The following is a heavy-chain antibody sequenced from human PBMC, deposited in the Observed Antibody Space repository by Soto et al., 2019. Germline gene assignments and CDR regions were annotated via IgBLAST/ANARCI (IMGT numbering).Heavy chain of an antibody. CDR1: GGSISSSSYY. CDR2: IYYSGST. V-gene: IGHV4-39*02. D-gene: IGHD4-17*01. Sequence: SETLSLTCTVSGGSISSSSYYWGWIRQPPGKGLEWIGSIYYSGSTYYNPSLKSRVTISVDTSKNQFSLKLSSVTAADTAVYYCAREGGTVKFLDYWGQGTLVTVSS. CDR3: AREGGTVKFLDY. J-gene: IGHJ4*02.